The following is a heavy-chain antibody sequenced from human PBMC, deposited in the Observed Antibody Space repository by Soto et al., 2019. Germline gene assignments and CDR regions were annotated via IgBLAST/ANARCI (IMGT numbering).Heavy chain of an antibody. CDR1: GFTFSSYA. Sequence: QVQLVESGGGVVQPGRSLRLSCAASGFTFSSYAMHWVRQAPGKGREWVAAMSFDGYDKYYADSVKGRFTISRDNSMDTQYPQMTSLRAEDTAVYYCARDLKKVVRGIDYWGQGTLVTVSS. CDR3: ARDLKKVVRGIDY. J-gene: IGHJ4*02. V-gene: IGHV3-30-3*01. D-gene: IGHD3-10*01. CDR2: MSFDGYDK.